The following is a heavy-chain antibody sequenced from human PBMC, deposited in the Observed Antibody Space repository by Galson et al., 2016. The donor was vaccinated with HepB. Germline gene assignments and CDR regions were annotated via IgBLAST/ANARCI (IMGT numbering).Heavy chain of an antibody. CDR2: MXPTIDNT. CDR3: ARGESTEYCTGGSCNFDF. Sequence: SVKVSCKASGYTFTXHDINWVRQAXXQGLXWMGXMXPTIDNTGYAEKFQGRITMTRNASINTAYMELSSLKFEDTAIYYCARGESTEYCTGGSCNFDFWGQGTLVTVSS. D-gene: IGHD2-8*02. V-gene: IGHV1-8*01. CDR1: GYTFTXHD. J-gene: IGHJ4*02.